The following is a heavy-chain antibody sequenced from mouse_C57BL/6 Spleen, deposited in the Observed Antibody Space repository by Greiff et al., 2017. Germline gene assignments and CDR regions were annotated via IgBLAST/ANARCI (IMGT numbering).Heavy chain of an antibody. V-gene: IGHV1-54*01. CDR2: INPGSGGT. D-gene: IGHD2-3*01. J-gene: IGHJ2*01. Sequence: VQLQQSGAELVRPGTSVKVSCKASGYAFTNYLIEWVKQRPGQGLEWIGVINPGSGGTNYNEKFKGKATLTADKSSSTAYMQLSSLTSEDSAVYFCAREDGWDYFDYWGQGTTLTVSS. CDR3: AREDGWDYFDY. CDR1: GYAFTNYL.